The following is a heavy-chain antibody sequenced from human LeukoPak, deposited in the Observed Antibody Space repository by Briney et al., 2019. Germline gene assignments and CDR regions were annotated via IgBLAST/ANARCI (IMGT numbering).Heavy chain of an antibody. J-gene: IGHJ6*03. CDR2: IYYTGST. D-gene: IGHD1-1*01. CDR3: SRERREYINSNYYYYYMDV. CDR1: GGSISSSGYY. V-gene: IGHV4-39*07. Sequence: SETLSLTCTVSGGSISSSGYYWGWIRQPPGKGLEWIGNIYYTGSTYYNPSLKSRVTISVDTSKNQFSLKLSSVTAADTAVYYCSRERREYINSNYYYYYMDVWGKGTTVTVSS.